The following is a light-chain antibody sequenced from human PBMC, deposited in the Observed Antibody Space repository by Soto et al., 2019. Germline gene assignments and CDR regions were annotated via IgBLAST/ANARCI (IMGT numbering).Light chain of an antibody. V-gene: IGKV1-5*01. Sequence: DIQMTQSPSTLSASVGDRVTITCRSSQTIGTYLNWYQQKPGRAPKLLIYDASTLESGGPSRFSGSGSGTEFTLTISSLQTDDFATYYCQQYNSNSSWTFGQGTKVDIK. CDR3: QQYNSNSSWT. CDR2: DAS. J-gene: IGKJ1*01. CDR1: QTIGTY.